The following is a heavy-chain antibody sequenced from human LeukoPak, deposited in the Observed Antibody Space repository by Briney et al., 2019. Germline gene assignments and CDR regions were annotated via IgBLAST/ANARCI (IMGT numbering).Heavy chain of an antibody. V-gene: IGHV3-11*01. CDR1: GFTFSDYY. Sequence: GGSLRLSCAASGFTFSDYYMSWIRQAPGKGPEWVSYISSSGSTIYYADSVKGRFTISRDNAKNSLYLQMNSLRAEDTAVYYCARRDGYNNHDAFDIWGQGTMVTVSS. CDR2: ISSSGSTI. D-gene: IGHD5-24*01. J-gene: IGHJ3*02. CDR3: ARRDGYNNHDAFDI.